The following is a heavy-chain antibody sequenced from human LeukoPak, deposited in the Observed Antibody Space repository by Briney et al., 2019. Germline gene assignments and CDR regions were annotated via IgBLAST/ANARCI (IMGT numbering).Heavy chain of an antibody. CDR2: IIPILGIA. CDR1: GGTFSSYA. J-gene: IGHJ4*02. V-gene: IGHV1-69*04. D-gene: IGHD2-2*01. Sequence: SVKVSRKASGGTFSSYAISWVRQAPGQGLEWMGRIIPILGIANYAQKFQGRVTITADKSTSTAYMELSSLRSEDTAVYYCARGVSAAPNDYWGQGTLVTVSS. CDR3: ARGVSAAPNDY.